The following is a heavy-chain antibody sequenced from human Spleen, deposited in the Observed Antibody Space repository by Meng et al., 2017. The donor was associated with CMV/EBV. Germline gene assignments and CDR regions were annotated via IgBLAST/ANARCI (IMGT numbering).Heavy chain of an antibody. CDR2: ISGHNSNT. V-gene: IGHV1-18*01. D-gene: IGHD3-10*01. CDR3: AHSKAGGLYGMDV. Sequence: ASVKVSCKVSGYTFTTYGISWVRQAPGQGLEYVGWISGHNSNTKYVQNFQGRVAMTTDTSTSTAYMELRSLRPDDTAVYYCAHSKAGGLYGMDVWGQGTTVTVSS. J-gene: IGHJ6*02. CDR1: GYTFTTYG.